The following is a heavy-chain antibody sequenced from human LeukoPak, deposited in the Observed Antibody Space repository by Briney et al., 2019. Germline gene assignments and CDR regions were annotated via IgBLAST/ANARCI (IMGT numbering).Heavy chain of an antibody. V-gene: IGHV4-39*01. J-gene: IGHJ4*02. CDR1: GGSISSSSYY. CDR3: ASHYDSSGYYALDY. Sequence: SETLSLTCTVPGGSISSSSYYWGWIRQPPGKGLEWIGSIYYSGSTYYNPSLKGRVTISVDTSKNQFSLKLSSVTAADTAVYYCASHYDSSGYYALDYWGQGTLVTVSS. D-gene: IGHD3-22*01. CDR2: IYYSGST.